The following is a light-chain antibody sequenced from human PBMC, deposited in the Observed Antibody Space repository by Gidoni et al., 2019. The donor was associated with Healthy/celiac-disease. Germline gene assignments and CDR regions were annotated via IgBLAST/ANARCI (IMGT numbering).Light chain of an antibody. CDR1: SSDVGGYNY. Sequence: QSALPRPASVSGPPGQSITISCTGTSSDVGGYNYVPWYQQHPGKAPKLMIYEVSNRPSGVSNRFSGSKSGNTASLTISGLQAEDEADYYCSSYTSSSTVFGGGTKLTVL. CDR3: SSYTSSSTV. V-gene: IGLV2-14*01. CDR2: EVS. J-gene: IGLJ2*01.